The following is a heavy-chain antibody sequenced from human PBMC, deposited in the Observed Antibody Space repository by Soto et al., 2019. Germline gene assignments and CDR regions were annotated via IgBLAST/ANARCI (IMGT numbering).Heavy chain of an antibody. Sequence: QVQLVESGGGVVQPGRSLRLSCAASGFTFSSCAMHWVRQVPGKGLEWLAVVSHDGSLYPYADSVKGRFSISRDNSRKTLYLQMNSLRPEDTAVYYCVKDRSDTWSFDYWGQGTLVTVSS. J-gene: IGHJ4*02. CDR2: VSHDGSLY. CDR1: GFTFSSCA. V-gene: IGHV3-30*18. CDR3: VKDRSDTWSFDY. D-gene: IGHD2-8*02.